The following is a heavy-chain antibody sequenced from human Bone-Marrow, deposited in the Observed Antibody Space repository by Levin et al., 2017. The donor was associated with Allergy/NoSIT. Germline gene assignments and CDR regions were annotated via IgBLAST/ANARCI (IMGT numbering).Heavy chain of an antibody. CDR3: AKDLPAVPAANYYYAMDV. J-gene: IGHJ6*02. Sequence: LSLTCAASGFTFSSYAMNWVRQAPGKGLEWVSGTSDSGGSTYYADSVKGRFTISRDNSKNTLYLQVNSLRAENTALYYCAKDLPAVPAANYYYAMDVWGPGTTVTVSS. D-gene: IGHD2-2*01. CDR2: TSDSGGST. CDR1: GFTFSSYA. V-gene: IGHV3-23*01.